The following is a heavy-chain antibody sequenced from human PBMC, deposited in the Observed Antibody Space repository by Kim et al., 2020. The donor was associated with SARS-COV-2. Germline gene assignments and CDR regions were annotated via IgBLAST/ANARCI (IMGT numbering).Heavy chain of an antibody. CDR2: IYPGDSDT. CDR3: ARSLPSITIPYYFDY. Sequence: GESLKISCKGSGYSFTSYWIGWVRQMPGKGLEWMGIIYPGDSDTRYSPSFQGQVTISADKSISPAYLQWISLKASDTAMYYCARSLPSITIPYYFDYWGQVTLVTVSS. J-gene: IGHJ4*02. CDR1: GYSFTSYW. D-gene: IGHD1-20*01. V-gene: IGHV5-51*01.